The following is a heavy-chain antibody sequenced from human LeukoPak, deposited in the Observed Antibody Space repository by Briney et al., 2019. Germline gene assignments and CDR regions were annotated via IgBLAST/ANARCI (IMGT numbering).Heavy chain of an antibody. CDR3: ARILLLYFGEPERPDWFDP. Sequence: PGGSLRLSCAASGFTFSSYAMSWVRQAPGKGLEWVSAISGSGGSTYYADSVKGRFTISRDNSKNTLYLQMNSLRVEDTAVYYCARILLLYFGEPERPDWFDPWGQGTLVTVSS. CDR1: GFTFSSYA. CDR2: ISGSGGST. D-gene: IGHD3-10*01. V-gene: IGHV3-23*01. J-gene: IGHJ5*02.